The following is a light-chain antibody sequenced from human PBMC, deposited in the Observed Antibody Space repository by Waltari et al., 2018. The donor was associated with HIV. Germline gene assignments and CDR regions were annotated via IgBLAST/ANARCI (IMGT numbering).Light chain of an antibody. J-gene: IGLJ1*01. CDR1: SSDVGSYNV. CDR2: EVT. Sequence: QSALTQPASVSGSPGQSITISFTGTSSDVGSYNVVSWYQQHPGKAPKLMIYEVTKRPSGVSNRFSGSKSGNTASLTISGLQAEDEADYYCCSYAGRSTHVFGTGTKVTVL. CDR3: CSYAGRSTHV. V-gene: IGLV2-23*02.